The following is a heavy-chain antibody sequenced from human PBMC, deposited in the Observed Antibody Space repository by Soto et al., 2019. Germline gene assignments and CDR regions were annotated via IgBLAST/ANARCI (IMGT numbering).Heavy chain of an antibody. Sequence: SETLSLTCTVSGGSISSYYWSWIRQPPGKGLEWIGYIYYSGSTNYNPSLKSRVTISVDTSKNQFSLKLSSVTAADTAVYYCARRALYYDFWSGPYYYYMDVWGNGTTVTVSS. D-gene: IGHD3-3*01. J-gene: IGHJ6*03. CDR2: IYYSGST. CDR1: GGSISSYY. CDR3: ARRALYYDFWSGPYYYYMDV. V-gene: IGHV4-59*08.